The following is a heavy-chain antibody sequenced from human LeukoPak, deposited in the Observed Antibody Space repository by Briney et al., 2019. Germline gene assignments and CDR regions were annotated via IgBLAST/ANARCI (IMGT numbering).Heavy chain of an antibody. Sequence: EASVKVSCKASGYTFTSYGISWVRQAPGQGLEWMGWISAYNGNTNYAQKLQGRVTMTTDTSTSTAYMELRSLRSDDTAVYYCARVISWGMYSSSRTPPKWFDPWGQGTLVTVSS. D-gene: IGHD6-13*01. CDR3: ARVISWGMYSSSRTPPKWFDP. V-gene: IGHV1-18*01. CDR1: GYTFTSYG. J-gene: IGHJ5*02. CDR2: ISAYNGNT.